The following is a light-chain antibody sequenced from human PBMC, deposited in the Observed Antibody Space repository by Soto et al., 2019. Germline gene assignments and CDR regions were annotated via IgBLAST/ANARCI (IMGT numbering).Light chain of an antibody. J-gene: IGLJ3*02. CDR1: SSDVGNYNL. V-gene: IGLV2-23*01. CDR3: CSYAGDSTWV. CDR2: EGS. Sequence: QSALTQPASVSGSPGQSITISCTGTSSDVGNYNLVSWYQQHPGEDPKLLIYEGSKRPSGVSNRFSGSKFGNTVSLTMSGLQAEDEVDYYCCSYAGDSTWVFGGGTKLTVL.